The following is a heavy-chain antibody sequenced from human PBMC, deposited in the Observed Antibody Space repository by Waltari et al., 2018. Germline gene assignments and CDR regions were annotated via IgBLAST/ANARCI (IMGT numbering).Heavy chain of an antibody. J-gene: IGHJ4*02. CDR1: GFRFSDFW. V-gene: IGHV3-7*03. D-gene: IGHD3-16*01. Sequence: EVQLVESGGGLVQPGGALRLSCAASGFRFSDFWMSWVRQAPEKGVEWVATMNQVGIAKLYVDSVRGRFTVSRDNAKNSLFLQMNSLRAEDTAVYYCARVAWGLGQDNWGQGTLVTVSS. CDR2: MNQVGIAK. CDR3: ARVAWGLGQDN.